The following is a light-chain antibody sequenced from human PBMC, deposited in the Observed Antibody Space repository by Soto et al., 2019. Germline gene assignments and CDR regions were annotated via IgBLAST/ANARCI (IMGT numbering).Light chain of an antibody. J-gene: IGKJ4*01. V-gene: IGKV3-15*01. CDR3: QQYNNWPPLT. Sequence: SCRASQSVSNNLAWYQQKPGQAPRLPIYGAFTRATGIPARFRGSGSGADFTLTISSLQSEDFAVYFCQQYNNWPPLTVGGGTKVDIK. CDR1: QSVSNN. CDR2: GAF.